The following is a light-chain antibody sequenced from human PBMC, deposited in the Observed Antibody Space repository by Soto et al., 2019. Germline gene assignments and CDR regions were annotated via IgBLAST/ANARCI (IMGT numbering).Light chain of an antibody. V-gene: IGKV3-20*01. J-gene: IGKJ3*01. Sequence: EIVLTQSSGTLSLSPGERATLSCRASQSINSNYLAWYQQKPGQAPRLLVYDASNRATGVPARFSGSGSGTDFTLTISRLEPEDFAVYYCQQYGRSPFTFGPGTKVDIK. CDR2: DAS. CDR1: QSINSNY. CDR3: QQYGRSPFT.